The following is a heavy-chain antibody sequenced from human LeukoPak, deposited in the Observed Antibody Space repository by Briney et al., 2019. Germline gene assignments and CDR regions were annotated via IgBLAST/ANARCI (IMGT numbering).Heavy chain of an antibody. CDR3: ARGPTPYPVRWGYYFDY. V-gene: IGHV4-59*01. D-gene: IGHD4-23*01. CDR2: IYYSGST. J-gene: IGHJ4*02. CDR1: GGSISSYY. Sequence: SETLSLTCTVSGGSISSYYWSWIRQPPGKGLEWIGYIYYSGSTNYNPSLKSRVTISVDTSKNQFSLKLSSVTTADTAVYYCARGPTPYPVRWGYYFDYWGQGTLVTVSS.